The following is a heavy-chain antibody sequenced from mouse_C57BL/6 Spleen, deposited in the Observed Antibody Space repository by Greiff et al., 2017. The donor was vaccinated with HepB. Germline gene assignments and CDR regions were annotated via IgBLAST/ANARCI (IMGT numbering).Heavy chain of an antibody. CDR1: GFNIKDYY. V-gene: IGHV14-2*01. CDR2: IDPEDGET. J-gene: IGHJ3*01. CDR3: ARGSSPPWFAY. D-gene: IGHD1-1*01. Sequence: EVKVVESGAELVKPGASVKLSCTASGFNIKDYYMHWVKQRTEQGLEWIGRIDPEDGETKYAPKFQGKATITADTSSNTAYLQLSSLTSEDTAVYYCARGSSPPWFAYWGQGTLVTVSA.